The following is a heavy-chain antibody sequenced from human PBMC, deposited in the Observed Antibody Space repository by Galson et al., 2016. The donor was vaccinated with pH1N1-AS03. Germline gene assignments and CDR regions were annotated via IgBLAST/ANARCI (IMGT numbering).Heavy chain of an antibody. CDR1: GFAFNKFW. Sequence: SLRLSCAASGFAFNKFWMHWVRQAPGKGLEWVSQIDTDGTSATYAGSVKGRFTTSRDNAKNTLYLQMNSLRDEDTAVYYCASDGVFDHKSAFDFWGQGTMVTVSS. CDR3: ASDGVFDHKSAFDF. D-gene: IGHD3-9*01. J-gene: IGHJ3*01. CDR2: IDTDGTSA. V-gene: IGHV3-74*03.